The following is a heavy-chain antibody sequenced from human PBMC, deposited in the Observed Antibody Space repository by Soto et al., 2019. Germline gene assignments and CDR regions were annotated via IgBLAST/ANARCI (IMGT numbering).Heavy chain of an antibody. CDR2: IFYSGTT. D-gene: IGHD1-1*01. CDR3: ARDLWVEPELYYYGMDV. Sequence: PSETLSLTCTASGDSISSADYYWSWIRQTPGKGLEWIGHIFYSGTTYYNPSLKNRLTISVDTSKNHFSLRLTSVTAADTAVYYCARDLWVEPELYYYGMDVWGQGTTVTVSS. J-gene: IGHJ6*02. V-gene: IGHV4-30-4*01. CDR1: GDSISSADYY.